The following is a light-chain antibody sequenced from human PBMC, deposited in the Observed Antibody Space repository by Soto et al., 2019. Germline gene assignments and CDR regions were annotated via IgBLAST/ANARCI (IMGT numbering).Light chain of an antibody. V-gene: IGLV2-14*01. J-gene: IGLJ1*01. CDR2: EVN. CDR1: SSDVGAYNY. CDR3: SSYTSSSTLAYV. Sequence: QSALTQPASVSASPGQSITMSCTGTSSDVGAYNYVSWYQQHPGKAPKLIVYEVNNRPSGVSDRFSGSKSGSTASLTISGLQAEDEADYYCSSYTSSSTLAYVFGTGTKLTVL.